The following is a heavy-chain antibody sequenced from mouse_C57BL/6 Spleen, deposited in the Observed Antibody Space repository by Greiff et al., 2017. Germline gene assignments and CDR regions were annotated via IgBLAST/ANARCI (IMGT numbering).Heavy chain of an antibody. CDR1: GFTFSDYY. CDR3: ARHLGGNYVFFAY. Sequence: EVKLVESGGGLVQPGGSLKLSCAASGFTFSDYYMYWVRQTPEKRLEWVAYISNGGGSTYYPDTVKGRFTISRDNAKNTLYLQMSRLKSEDTAMDYCARHLGGNYVFFAYWGQGTLVTVSA. CDR2: ISNGGGST. V-gene: IGHV5-12*01. D-gene: IGHD2-1*01. J-gene: IGHJ3*01.